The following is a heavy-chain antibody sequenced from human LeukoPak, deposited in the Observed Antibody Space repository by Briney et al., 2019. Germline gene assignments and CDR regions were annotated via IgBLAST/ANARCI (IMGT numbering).Heavy chain of an antibody. D-gene: IGHD2-8*01. J-gene: IGHJ5*02. CDR2: IHYSGSA. CDR1: GGSISSDY. Sequence: PSETLSLTCTVSGGSISSDYWSWIRQPPGKGLEWIGYIHYSGSANYNPSLKSRVIISVDKSKNQCSLRLSSATAADTAVYYCARVNCTNGVCYNSRGWFDPWGQGTLVTVSS. V-gene: IGHV4-59*01. CDR3: ARVNCTNGVCYNSRGWFDP.